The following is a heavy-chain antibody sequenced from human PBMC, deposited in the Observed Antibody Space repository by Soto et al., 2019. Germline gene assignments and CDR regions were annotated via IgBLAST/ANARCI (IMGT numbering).Heavy chain of an antibody. Sequence: QITLKESGPPLVKPTETLTLTCTFSGFSLTSRGVGVGWIRQPPGKALEWLAFIYWDDTKRYRPSLKTSLTTTKDTPKNQVVLTMANLDPVDTATYFCAHSGQLVSRYDYWGQGTQVTVYS. CDR2: IYWDDTK. V-gene: IGHV2-5*02. CDR1: GFSLTSRGVG. D-gene: IGHD1-1*01. J-gene: IGHJ4*02. CDR3: AHSGQLVSRYDY.